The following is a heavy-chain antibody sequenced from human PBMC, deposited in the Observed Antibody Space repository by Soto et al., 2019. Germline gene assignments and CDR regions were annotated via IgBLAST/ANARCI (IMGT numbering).Heavy chain of an antibody. CDR3: AKSRWFGEVAPYYFDY. CDR1: GFTFSSYA. D-gene: IGHD3-10*01. J-gene: IGHJ4*02. V-gene: IGHV3-23*01. CDR2: ISGSGGST. Sequence: PGGSLRLSCAASGFTFSSYAMSWVRQAPGKGLEWVSAISGSGGSTYYADSVKGRFTISRDNSKNTLYLQMNNLRAEDTAVYYCAKSRWFGEVAPYYFDYWGQGTLVTVSS.